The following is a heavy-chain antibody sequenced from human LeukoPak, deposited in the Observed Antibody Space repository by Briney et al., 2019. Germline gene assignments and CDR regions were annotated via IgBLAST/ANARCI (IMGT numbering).Heavy chain of an antibody. D-gene: IGHD2-21*01. Sequence: GASVKVSCKASGYTFTGYYMHWVRQAPGQGLEWMGWINPNSGGTNYAQKFQGRVTMTRDTSISTAYMELSRLRSDDTAVYYCARDGIVVVFSFLETEKNAFDIWGQGTMVTVSS. CDR2: INPNSGGT. CDR1: GYTFTGYY. J-gene: IGHJ3*02. CDR3: ARDGIVVVFSFLETEKNAFDI. V-gene: IGHV1-2*02.